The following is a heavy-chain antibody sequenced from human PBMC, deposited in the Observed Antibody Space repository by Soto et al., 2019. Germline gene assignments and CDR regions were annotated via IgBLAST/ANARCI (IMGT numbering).Heavy chain of an antibody. V-gene: IGHV1-18*01. CDR3: ARGAPDTAMVTYYYYYGMDV. CDR1: GYTFTSYG. CDR2: ISAYNGNT. D-gene: IGHD5-18*01. J-gene: IGHJ6*01. Sequence: ASVKVSCKASGYTFTSYGISWVRQAPGQGLEWMGWISAYNGNTNYAQKLQGRVTMTTDTSTSTAYMELRSLRSDDTAVYYCARGAPDTAMVTYYYYYGMDVWGQGTTVTVSS.